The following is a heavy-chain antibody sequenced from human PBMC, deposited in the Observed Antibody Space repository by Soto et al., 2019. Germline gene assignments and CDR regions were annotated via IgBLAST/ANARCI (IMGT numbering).Heavy chain of an antibody. CDR3: ARDHGPYYDILTGYYLPVSGAFDI. Sequence: GGSLRLSCAASGFTFSSYWMHWVRQAPGKGLVWVSRINSDGSSTSYADSVKGRFTISRDNAKNTLYLQMNSLRAEDTAVYYCARDHGPYYDILTGYYLPVSGAFDIWGQGTMVTVSS. J-gene: IGHJ3*02. CDR1: GFTFSSYW. D-gene: IGHD3-9*01. V-gene: IGHV3-74*01. CDR2: INSDGSST.